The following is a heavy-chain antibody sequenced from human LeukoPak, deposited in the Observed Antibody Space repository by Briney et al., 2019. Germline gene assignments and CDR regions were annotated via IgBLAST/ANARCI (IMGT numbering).Heavy chain of an antibody. V-gene: IGHV4-4*07. CDR1: GGSISSYY. Sequence: PSETLSLTCTVSGGSISSYYWSWIRQPAGKGLEWIGRIYTSGSTNYNPSLKSRVTMSVDTSKNQFSLKLSSVTAADTAVYYCARSRITIFGVVFDAFDIWGQGTMVTVSS. J-gene: IGHJ3*02. CDR3: ARSRITIFGVVFDAFDI. D-gene: IGHD3-3*01. CDR2: IYTSGST.